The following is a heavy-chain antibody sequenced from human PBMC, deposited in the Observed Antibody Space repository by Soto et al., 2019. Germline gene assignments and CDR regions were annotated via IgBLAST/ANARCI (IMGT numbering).Heavy chain of an antibody. CDR2: IYYSGST. CDR1: VGSISSYY. CDR3: ARQWLDYYFDY. Sequence: SETLSLTCTVSVGSISSYYWSWIRQPPGKGLEWIGYIYYSGSTNYNPSLKSRVTISVDTSKNQFSLKLSSVTAADTAVYYCARQWLDYYFDYWGQGTLVTVSS. J-gene: IGHJ4*02. D-gene: IGHD6-19*01. V-gene: IGHV4-59*01.